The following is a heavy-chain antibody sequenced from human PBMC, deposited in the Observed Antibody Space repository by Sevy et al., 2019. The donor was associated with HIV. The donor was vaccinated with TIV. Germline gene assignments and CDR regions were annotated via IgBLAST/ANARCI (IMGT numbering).Heavy chain of an antibody. CDR1: GFTFSNAW. D-gene: IGHD6-13*01. CDR2: IKGETEGGAA. V-gene: IGHV3-15*01. CDR3: ATYISTWYERLS. J-gene: IGHJ5*02. Sequence: GGSLRLSCAASGFTFSNAWMSWVRQAPGKGLEWVGRIKGETEGGAADYAAPVKGRFTILRDDSKNTLFLQMNSLKTEDTAIYYCATYISTWYERLSWGQGTLVTVSS.